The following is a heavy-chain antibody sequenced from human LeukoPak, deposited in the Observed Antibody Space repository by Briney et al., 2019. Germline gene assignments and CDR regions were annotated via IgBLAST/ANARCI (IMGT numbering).Heavy chain of an antibody. CDR3: ARAIDSYNYGYYYMDV. Sequence: GESLKISCKASGYSFTTYWIVWVRQMPGKGLEWMGIIYPGDSDVRYSPSFQGQVTISVDRSISTAYLQWSSLKASDTAMYFCARAIDSYNYGYYYMDVWGKGTTITVSS. CDR2: IYPGDSDV. CDR1: GYSFTTYW. J-gene: IGHJ6*03. V-gene: IGHV5-51*01. D-gene: IGHD5-24*01.